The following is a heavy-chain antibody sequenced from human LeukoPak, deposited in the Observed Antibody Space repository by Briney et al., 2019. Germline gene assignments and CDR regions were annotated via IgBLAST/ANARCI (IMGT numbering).Heavy chain of an antibody. Sequence: PGGSLRLSCAVSGFTFSMYWMNWVRQAPGKGLEWVSAISGSGGSTYYADSVKGRFTISRDNSKNTLYLQMNSLRAEDTAVYYCAKATYYYYDSSGYDLDYWGQGTLVTVSS. D-gene: IGHD3-22*01. CDR3: AKATYYYYDSSGYDLDY. CDR2: ISGSGGST. CDR1: GFTFSMYW. V-gene: IGHV3-23*01. J-gene: IGHJ4*02.